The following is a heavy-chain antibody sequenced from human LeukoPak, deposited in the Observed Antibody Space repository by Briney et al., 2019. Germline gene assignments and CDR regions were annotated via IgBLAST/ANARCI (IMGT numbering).Heavy chain of an antibody. Sequence: SETLSLTCAVYGGSFSGYYWNWNRQPPGKGLEWIGETDHIGSTNYNPSLKSRVIISVDTSKNQFSLKLSYVTAADTAVYYCARDLTLDTWGQGTLVTVSS. CDR3: ARDLTLDT. CDR1: GGSFSGYY. J-gene: IGHJ4*02. D-gene: IGHD5-18*01. V-gene: IGHV4-34*01. CDR2: TDHIGST.